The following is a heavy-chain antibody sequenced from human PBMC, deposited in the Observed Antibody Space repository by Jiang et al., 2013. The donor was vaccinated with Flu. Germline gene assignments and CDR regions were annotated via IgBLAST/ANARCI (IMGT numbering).Heavy chain of an antibody. CDR2: ISDSGDST. CDR3: AKDRGGYYYDSSGYYFDY. CDR1: GFTFSSYA. D-gene: IGHD3-22*01. Sequence: ASGFTFSSYAMSWVRPGSRERGLEWVSTISDSGDSTYYGDSAKGRFTISRDRSKSTLYLQMNNLRAEDTAVYYCAKDRGGYYYDSSGYYFDYWGQGTLVTVSS. V-gene: IGHV3-23*01. J-gene: IGHJ4*02.